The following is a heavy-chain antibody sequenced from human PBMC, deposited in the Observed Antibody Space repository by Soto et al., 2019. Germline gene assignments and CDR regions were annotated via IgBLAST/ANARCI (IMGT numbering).Heavy chain of an antibody. J-gene: IGHJ5*02. V-gene: IGHV4-38-2*01. Sequence: PSETLSLTCAVSGYSISSGYYWVWIRQPPGKGLEWIVSIYNSGRTYYKPSLKSRVTISVDTTKNQFSLKLSSVTAADTAVYYWARMITFGGVIVRNWFDPWGPGTLVTVSS. D-gene: IGHD3-16*02. CDR1: GYSISSGYY. CDR3: ARMITFGGVIVRNWFDP. CDR2: IYNSGRT.